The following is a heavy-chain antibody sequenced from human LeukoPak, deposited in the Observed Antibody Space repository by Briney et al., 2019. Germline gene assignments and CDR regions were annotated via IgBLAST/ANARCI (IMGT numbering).Heavy chain of an antibody. CDR1: GFTFDDYG. CDR2: INWNGGST. V-gene: IGHV3-20*04. D-gene: IGHD6-19*01. Sequence: PGGSLRLSCAASGFTFDDYGMSWVRQAPGKGLEWVSGINWNGGSTGYADSVKGRFTISRDNAKNSLYLQMNSLRAEDTALYYCARESSSGSWYYFDHWGQGTLVTVSS. CDR3: ARESSSGSWYYFDH. J-gene: IGHJ4*02.